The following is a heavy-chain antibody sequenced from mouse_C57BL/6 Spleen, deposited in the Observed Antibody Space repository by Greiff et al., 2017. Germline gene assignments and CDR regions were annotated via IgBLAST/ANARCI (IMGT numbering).Heavy chain of an antibody. Sequence: EVQLVESGGDLVKPGGSLKLSCAASGFTFSSYGMSWVRQTPDKRLEWVATISSGVSYTYYPDSVKGRFTISRDNAKNTLYLQMSSLKSEDTAMYYCARRVPFYYFDYWGQGTTLTVSS. D-gene: IGHD2-14*01. V-gene: IGHV5-6*01. CDR1: GFTFSSYG. CDR3: ARRVPFYYFDY. J-gene: IGHJ2*01. CDR2: ISSGVSYT.